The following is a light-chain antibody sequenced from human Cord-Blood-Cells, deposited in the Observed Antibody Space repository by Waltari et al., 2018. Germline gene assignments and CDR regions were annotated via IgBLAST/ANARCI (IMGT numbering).Light chain of an antibody. CDR3: QRFNRYPFP. V-gene: IGKV1-13*02. Sequence: ALQLTQSPSSLSASVGDRVTIPCRASQGISSALAWYQQKPGKAPKLLIYDASSLESGVPARFSGSGSGTDFTLTISSLQPEDFATYYCQRFNRYPFPFGPGTKVYIK. J-gene: IGKJ3*01. CDR2: DAS. CDR1: QGISSA.